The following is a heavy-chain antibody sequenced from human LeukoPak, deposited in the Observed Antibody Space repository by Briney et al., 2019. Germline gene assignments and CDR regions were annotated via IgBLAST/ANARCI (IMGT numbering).Heavy chain of an antibody. J-gene: IGHJ4*02. CDR1: GGSISSYY. CDR3: ARHRNMVRGVMGPYYFDY. V-gene: IGHV4-59*01. Sequence: SETLSLTCTVSGGSISSYYWSWIRQPPGKGLEWIGYIYYSRSTNYNPSLKSRVTISVDTSKNQFSLKLSSVTAADTAVYYCARHRNMVRGVMGPYYFDYWGQGTLVTVSS. CDR2: IYYSRST. D-gene: IGHD3-10*01.